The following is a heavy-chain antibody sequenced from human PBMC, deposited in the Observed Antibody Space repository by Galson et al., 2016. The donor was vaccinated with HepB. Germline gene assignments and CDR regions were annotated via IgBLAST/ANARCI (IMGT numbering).Heavy chain of an antibody. CDR1: GASISSSTYY. Sequence: SETLSLTCSVSGASISSSTYYWAWIRQPPGKGLEWIGNMYYSGSTSYNPSLKSRVTISVDTSKNQFSLKLNSMTAADTAVYYCASELWFGESSNYCYYATDVWGPGTTVIVSS. D-gene: IGHD3-10*01. V-gene: IGHV4-39*01. CDR2: MYYSGST. J-gene: IGHJ6*02. CDR3: ASELWFGESSNYCYYATDV.